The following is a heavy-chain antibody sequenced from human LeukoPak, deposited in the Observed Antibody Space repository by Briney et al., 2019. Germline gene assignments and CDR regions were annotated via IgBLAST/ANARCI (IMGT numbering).Heavy chain of an antibody. Sequence: PGGSLRLSCAASGFTFSSYGMHWVRQAPGKGLEWVAFIRYGGSNKYYADSVKGRFTISRDNSKNTLYLQMNSLRAEDTAVYYCAKDEVVAAINTDWGQGTLVTVSS. J-gene: IGHJ4*02. CDR1: GFTFSSYG. CDR3: AKDEVVAAINTD. V-gene: IGHV3-30*02. CDR2: IRYGGSNK. D-gene: IGHD2-15*01.